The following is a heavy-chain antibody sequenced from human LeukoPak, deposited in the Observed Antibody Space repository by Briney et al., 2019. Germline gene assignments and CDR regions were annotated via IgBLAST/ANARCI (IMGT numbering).Heavy chain of an antibody. Sequence: GESLRLSCTASGFTFTDYWMGWVRQAPGKGLEWLANVKQDGSEQFYLDSVKGRFTIFRDNAKNSIYLEMNSLRAQDTAIYYCAKQAFWNYDSWGRGTLVIVSS. V-gene: IGHV3-7*01. CDR2: VKQDGSEQ. J-gene: IGHJ4*02. CDR3: AKQAFWNYDS. D-gene: IGHD3-3*01. CDR1: GFTFTDYW.